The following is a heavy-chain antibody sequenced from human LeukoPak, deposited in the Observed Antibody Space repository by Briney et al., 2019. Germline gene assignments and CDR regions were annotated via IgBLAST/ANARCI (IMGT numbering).Heavy chain of an antibody. CDR3: ARAPNQWEQPWYFQH. J-gene: IGHJ1*01. V-gene: IGHV3-74*01. D-gene: IGHD1-26*01. CDR2: INSAGRST. CDR1: GFTFSSYA. Sequence: PGGSLRLSCAASGFTFSSYAMSWVRQAPGKGLVWVSRINSAGRSTSYADSVKGRFTISRDNAKNTLYLQMNSLRAEDTAVYYCARAPNQWEQPWYFQHRGQGTLVTVSP.